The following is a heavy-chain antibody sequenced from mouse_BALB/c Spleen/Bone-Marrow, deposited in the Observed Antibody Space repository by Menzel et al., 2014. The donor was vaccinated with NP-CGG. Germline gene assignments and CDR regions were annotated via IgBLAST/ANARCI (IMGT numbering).Heavy chain of an antibody. CDR1: GFNIEDTY. CDR3: AEGYDSWFAY. Sequence: VQLQQPGAELVKPGASVKLSCTASGFNIEDTYVHWVKQRPEQGLEWIGRIDPANGNTEYDPKFQGKATVTSDTSSNTAYLHLNSLTSEDTAVYYCAEGYDSWFAYWGQGTLVTVSA. CDR2: IDPANGNT. D-gene: IGHD2-2*01. J-gene: IGHJ3*01. V-gene: IGHV14-3*02.